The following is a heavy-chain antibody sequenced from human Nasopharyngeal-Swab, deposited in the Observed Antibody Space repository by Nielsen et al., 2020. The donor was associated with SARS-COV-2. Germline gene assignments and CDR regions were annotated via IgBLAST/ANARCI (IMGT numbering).Heavy chain of an antibody. J-gene: IGHJ4*02. Sequence: SATLSLTCAVSGYSISSGYYWDWIRQPPGKGLEWIGTMYPSGSTYYNPSVKSRVTISVDTSKNQFSLKLSSVTAADTAVYYCARRSYDISGRTFDYWGQGTLVTVSS. CDR2: MYPSGST. CDR3: ARRSYDISGRTFDY. CDR1: GYSISSGYY. D-gene: IGHD3-22*01. V-gene: IGHV4-38-2*01.